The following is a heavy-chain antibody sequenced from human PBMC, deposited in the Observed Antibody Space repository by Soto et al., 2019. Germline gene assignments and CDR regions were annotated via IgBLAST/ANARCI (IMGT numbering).Heavy chain of an antibody. J-gene: IGHJ4*02. CDR3: ARQGYGDYLLDY. Sequence: QLQLQESGPGLVKPSETLSLTCTVSGGSISSSSYYWGWIRQPPGKGLEWIGSLYYSGSTYYNPSLKSRVTISVDTSKNQFSLKLSSVTAADTAVYYCARQGYGDYLLDYWGQGTLVTVSS. D-gene: IGHD4-17*01. CDR1: GGSISSSSYY. CDR2: LYYSGST. V-gene: IGHV4-39*01.